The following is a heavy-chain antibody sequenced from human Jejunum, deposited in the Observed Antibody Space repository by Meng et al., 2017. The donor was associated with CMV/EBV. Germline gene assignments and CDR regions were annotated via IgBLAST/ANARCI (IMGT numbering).Heavy chain of an antibody. V-gene: IGHV4-4*07. CDR3: AREKSSCTSSTCYGVDS. CDR2: IHTSGTT. Sequence: QVPVQESGPGLVNPSETLSLTCTVSDGSISSYYWSWIRQSAGKGLEWIGRIHTSGTTNYNPSLKSRVTLSLDTSKDQFSLKLTSVTAADTAVYYCAREKSSCTSSTCYGVDSWGQGTLVTVSS. D-gene: IGHD2-2*01. CDR1: DGSISSYY. J-gene: IGHJ4*02.